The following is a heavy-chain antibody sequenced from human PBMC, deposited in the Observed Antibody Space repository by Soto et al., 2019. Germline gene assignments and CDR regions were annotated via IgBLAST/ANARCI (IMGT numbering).Heavy chain of an antibody. CDR3: ARDDVGSGSYYNGPSIYYYYYGMDV. D-gene: IGHD3-10*01. CDR2: IIPIFGTA. CDR1: GGTFSSYA. J-gene: IGHJ6*02. Sequence: ASVKVSCKASGGTFSSYAISWVRQAPGQGLEWMGGIIPIFGTANYAQKFQGRVTITADESTSTAYMELSSLRSEDTAVYYCARDDVGSGSYYNGPSIYYYYYGMDVWGQGTTVTVS. V-gene: IGHV1-69*13.